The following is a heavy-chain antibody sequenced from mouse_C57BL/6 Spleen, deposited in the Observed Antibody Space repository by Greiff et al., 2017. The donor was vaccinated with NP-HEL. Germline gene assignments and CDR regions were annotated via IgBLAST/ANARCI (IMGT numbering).Heavy chain of an antibody. CDR2: VYPRDGST. Sequence: QVQLQQSGPELVKPGASVKLSCKASGYTFTSYDINWVKQRPGPGLEWIGWVYPRDGSTKYNEKFKGKATLTVDTSSSTAYMELHSLTSEDSAVYFCARSEGVTTVVDDWYFDVWGTGTTVTVSS. CDR3: ARSEGVTTVVDDWYFDV. V-gene: IGHV1-85*01. J-gene: IGHJ1*03. D-gene: IGHD1-1*01. CDR1: GYTFTSYD.